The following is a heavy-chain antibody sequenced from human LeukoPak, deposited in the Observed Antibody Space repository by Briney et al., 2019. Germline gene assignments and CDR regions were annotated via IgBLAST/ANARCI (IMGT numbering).Heavy chain of an antibody. CDR2: INHSGST. Sequence: PSETLSLTCAVYGGSFSGYYWSWIRQSPGKGLEWIGEINHSGSTNYNPSLKSRVTISVDTSKNQFSLKLSSVTAADTAVYYCARGEYYDFWSGAHGDWFDPWGQGTLVTVSS. CDR3: ARGEYYDFWSGAHGDWFDP. D-gene: IGHD3-3*01. J-gene: IGHJ5*02. CDR1: GGSFSGYY. V-gene: IGHV4-34*01.